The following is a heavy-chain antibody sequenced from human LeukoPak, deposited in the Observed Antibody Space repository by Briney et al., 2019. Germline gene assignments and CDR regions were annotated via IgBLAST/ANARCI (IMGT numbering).Heavy chain of an antibody. J-gene: IGHJ5*02. V-gene: IGHV3-23*01. CDR2: IRGFDNRT. Sequence: HPGGSLRLSCAASGFTFSSYGMNWVRQAPGRGPEWVSVIRGFDNRTYYADSVKGRFTISRDNSKNTLYLQMSSLRAEDTAMYYCAKGRYPTNWAPFDRWGQGTLVTVSS. CDR1: GFTFSSYG. D-gene: IGHD7-27*01. CDR3: AKGRYPTNWAPFDR.